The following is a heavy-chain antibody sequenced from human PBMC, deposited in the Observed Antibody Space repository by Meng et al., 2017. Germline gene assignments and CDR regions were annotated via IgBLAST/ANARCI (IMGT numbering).Heavy chain of an antibody. CDR2: ISAYNGNT. CDR1: GYTFTSYY. Sequence: ASVKVSCKASGYTFTSYYMHWVRQAPGQGLEWMGWISAYNGNTNYAQKLQGRVTMTTDTSTSTAYMELRSLRSDDTAVYYCARDFPSGSYLVDAFDIWGQGTMVTVSS. CDR3: ARDFPSGSYLVDAFDI. J-gene: IGHJ3*02. D-gene: IGHD1-26*01. V-gene: IGHV1-18*04.